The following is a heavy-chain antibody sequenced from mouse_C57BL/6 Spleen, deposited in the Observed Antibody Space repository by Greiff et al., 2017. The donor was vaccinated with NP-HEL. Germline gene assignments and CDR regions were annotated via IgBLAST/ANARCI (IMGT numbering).Heavy chain of an antibody. CDR2: ISSGGSYT. J-gene: IGHJ2*01. V-gene: IGHV5-6*02. CDR3: ARHGNYPDY. CDR1: GFTFSSYG. Sequence: DVMLVESGGDLVKPGGSLKLSCAASGFTFSSYGMSWVRQTPDKRLEWVATISSGGSYTYYPDSVKGRFTISRDNAKNTLYLQMSSLKSEDTAMYYCARHGNYPDYWGQGTTLTVSS. D-gene: IGHD2-1*01.